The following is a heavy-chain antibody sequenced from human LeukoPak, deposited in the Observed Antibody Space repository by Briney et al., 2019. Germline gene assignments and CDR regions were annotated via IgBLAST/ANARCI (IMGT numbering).Heavy chain of an antibody. V-gene: IGHV1-69*05. Sequence: ASVKVSCKASGGTFSSYAISWVRQAPGQGLEWMGRIIPIFGTANYAQKFQGRVTITTDESTSTAYMELSGLRSEDTAVYYCARTTHDYDFWSGYSHYYYYYYMDVWGKGTTVTVSS. D-gene: IGHD3-3*01. CDR3: ARTTHDYDFWSGYSHYYYYYYMDV. J-gene: IGHJ6*03. CDR1: GGTFSSYA. CDR2: IIPIFGTA.